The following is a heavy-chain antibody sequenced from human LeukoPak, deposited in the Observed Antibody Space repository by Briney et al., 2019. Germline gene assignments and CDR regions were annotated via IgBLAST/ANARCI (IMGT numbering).Heavy chain of an antibody. Sequence: SETLSLTCTVSGGSMSPLYWGWIRQPPGKGLEFIGYIFYSGSVNLNPSLKSRVTLSVDTSKNQISLKLNSVTAADTAPYYCARGGVAAKYYFDFWGQGTLVTVSS. CDR3: ARGGVAAKYYFDF. CDR1: GGSMSPLY. J-gene: IGHJ4*02. D-gene: IGHD3-10*01. V-gene: IGHV4-59*11. CDR2: IFYSGSV.